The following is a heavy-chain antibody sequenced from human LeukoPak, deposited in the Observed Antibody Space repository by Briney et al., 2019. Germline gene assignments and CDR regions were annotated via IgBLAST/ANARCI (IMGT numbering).Heavy chain of an antibody. V-gene: IGHV4-34*01. J-gene: IGHJ5*02. Sequence: SETLSLTCAVYGGSFSGYYWSWIRQPPGKGLEWIGEINHSGSTNYNPSLKSRVTISVDTSKNQFSLKLSSVTAADTAVYYCARIRIAAAGSNWFDPWGQGTLVTVSS. D-gene: IGHD6-13*01. CDR2: INHSGST. CDR3: ARIRIAAAGSNWFDP. CDR1: GGSFSGYY.